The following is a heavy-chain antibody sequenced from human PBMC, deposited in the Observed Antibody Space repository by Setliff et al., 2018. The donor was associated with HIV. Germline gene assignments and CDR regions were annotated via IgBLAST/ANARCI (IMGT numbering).Heavy chain of an antibody. J-gene: IGHJ6*02. CDR1: GGSISSGSYY. V-gene: IGHV4-61*09. Sequence: TLSLTCSVSGGSISSGSYYWTWIRQPAGKGPEWIGHIYTNGYTNYNPSLKSRVTISVDKSKNQFSLKLTSVTAADTAVYYCARGHCSGTNCYGVDYYGMDVWGQGTTVTVSS. CDR2: IYTNGYT. CDR3: ARGHCSGTNCYGVDYYGMDV. D-gene: IGHD2-2*01.